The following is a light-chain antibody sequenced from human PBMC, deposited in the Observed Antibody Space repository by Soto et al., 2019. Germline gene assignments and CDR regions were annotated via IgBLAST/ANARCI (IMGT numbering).Light chain of an antibody. CDR3: SSYAGSSIPVA. V-gene: IGLV2-8*01. J-gene: IGLJ2*01. Sequence: SALTQPPSASGAPGQSVTISCTGASSDVGGYNFVSWYQHHPGKAPRLMIYDVTQRPSGVPDRFSGSKSGNTASLTVSGLQVDYEAYYYCSSYAGSSIPVAFGGGTKVTVL. CDR2: DVT. CDR1: SSDVGGYNF.